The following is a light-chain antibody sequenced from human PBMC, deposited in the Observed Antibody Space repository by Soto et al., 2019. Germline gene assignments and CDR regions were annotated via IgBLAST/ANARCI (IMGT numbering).Light chain of an antibody. V-gene: IGKV3-15*01. J-gene: IGKJ4*01. CDR1: QSFSTN. CDR2: GAS. CDR3: QQYNNWPPA. Sequence: EIVMTQSPGSLSVSPGERATLSCRASQSFSTNLAWYQQKPGQAPRLLIYGASTRAPGFPARFSGNGSGTEFTLAISKLQSEDFAGYYCQQYNNWPPAFGGGNKVEIK.